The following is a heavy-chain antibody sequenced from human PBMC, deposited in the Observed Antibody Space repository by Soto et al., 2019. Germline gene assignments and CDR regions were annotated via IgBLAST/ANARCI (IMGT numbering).Heavy chain of an antibody. CDR1: GGSISSGDYY. CDR3: ARRYGGNLDY. Sequence: SETLSLTCTVSGGSISSGDYYWSWIRQPPGKSLEWIGQIYYSGSTNYNPSLKSRVSISVDTSKNQFSLKLSSVSAADTAVYYCARRYGGNLDYWGQGTLVTVSS. CDR2: IYYSGST. V-gene: IGHV4-30-4*01. D-gene: IGHD2-15*01. J-gene: IGHJ4*02.